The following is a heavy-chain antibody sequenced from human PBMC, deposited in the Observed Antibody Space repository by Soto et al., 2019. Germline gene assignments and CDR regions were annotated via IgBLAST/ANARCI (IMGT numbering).Heavy chain of an antibody. Sequence: QVQLVQSGAEVKKPGASVKVSCKVSGYTFTGFCINWVRQAPGKGLEWMGGISAYNGNTNYAQKLQGRVTMTKDTSTSTAYVELRILRSAETAVYYSARYLPGDPYYWGQGTLVTVSS. CDR2: ISAYNGNT. V-gene: IGHV1-18*01. CDR1: GYTFTGFC. J-gene: IGHJ4*02. D-gene: IGHD2-21*01. CDR3: ARYLPGDPYY.